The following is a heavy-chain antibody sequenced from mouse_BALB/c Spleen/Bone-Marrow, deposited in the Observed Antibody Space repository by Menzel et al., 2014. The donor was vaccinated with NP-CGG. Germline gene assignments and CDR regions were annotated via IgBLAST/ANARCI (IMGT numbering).Heavy chain of an antibody. CDR1: GYTFTSYY. CDR3: SRGRRDALDY. Sequence: VQLQQSGAELVKPGASVKLSCKASGYTFTSYYMYWVKQRPGQGLEWFGEINPSNGGTNFNEKFKNKATLTVDKPSSTAYMQLSSLTSGDSAVYYCSRGRRDALDYWGQGTSVTVSS. V-gene: IGHV1S81*02. CDR2: INPSNGGT. J-gene: IGHJ4*01.